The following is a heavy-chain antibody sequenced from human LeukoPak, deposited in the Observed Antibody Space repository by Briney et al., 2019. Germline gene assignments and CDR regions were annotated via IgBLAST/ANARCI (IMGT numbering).Heavy chain of an antibody. CDR1: EFTFSDYY. D-gene: IGHD3-16*02. V-gene: IGHV3-11*01. CDR2: ISSRGSPI. CDR3: ARDRIMITFGGVIPYYFDY. Sequence: GGSLRLSCAASEFTFSDYYMRWIRQAPGKGGEGVSYISSRGSPIYYADSVKGRFTISRDNAKNSLYLQMNSLRAEDTAVYYCARDRIMITFGGVIPYYFDYWGQGTLVTVSS. J-gene: IGHJ4*02.